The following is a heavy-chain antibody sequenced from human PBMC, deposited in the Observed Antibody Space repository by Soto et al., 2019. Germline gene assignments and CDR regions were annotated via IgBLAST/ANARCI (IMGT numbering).Heavy chain of an antibody. Sequence: SGPTLVNPTQTLTLTCTFSGFSLSTSGVGVGWIRQPPGKALEWLALIYWDDDKRYSPSLRSRLTISKDTSKNQVVLTMTNMDPVDTATYYCIQSRCGGDCLQSSASHYYYGMDVWGQGT. CDR2: IYWDDDK. CDR3: IQSRCGGDCLQSSASHYYYGMDV. J-gene: IGHJ6*02. D-gene: IGHD2-21*02. V-gene: IGHV2-5*02. CDR1: GFSLSTSGVG.